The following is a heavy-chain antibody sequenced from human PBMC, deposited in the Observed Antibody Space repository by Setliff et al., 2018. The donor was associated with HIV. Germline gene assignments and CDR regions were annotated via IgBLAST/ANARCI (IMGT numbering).Heavy chain of an antibody. CDR1: GGSISSYY. CDR3: ARVKGCTSTSCYNYYYVDV. D-gene: IGHD2-2*02. CDR2: IYYSGST. Sequence: SETLSLTCTVSGGSISSYYWSWIRQPPGKGLEWIGYIYYSGSTNYNASLKSRVTITVDTSNNQFSLQLSSVTAADTAVYYCARVKGCTSTSCYNYYYVDVWGKGTTVTVSS. V-gene: IGHV4-59*08. J-gene: IGHJ6*03.